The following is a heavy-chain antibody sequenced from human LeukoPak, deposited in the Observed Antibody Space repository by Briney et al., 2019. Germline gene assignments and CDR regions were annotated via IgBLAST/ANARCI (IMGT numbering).Heavy chain of an antibody. CDR1: GYTFTGYY. D-gene: IGHD6-13*01. V-gene: IGHV1-2*02. CDR3: ARDQRRSSAAAG. J-gene: IGHJ4*02. CDR2: INPNSGGT. Sequence: ASVKVSCKASGYTFTGYYIHWVRQAPGQGLEWMGWINPNSGGTNYAQKFQGRVTMTRYTSISTAYMELRRLRSDATAVYYCARDQRRSSAAAGWGQGTLVTVSS.